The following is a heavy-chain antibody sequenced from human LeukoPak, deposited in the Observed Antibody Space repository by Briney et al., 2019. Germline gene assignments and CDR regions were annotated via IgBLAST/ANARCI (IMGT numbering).Heavy chain of an antibody. CDR3: ARELREHGVFDI. CDR1: GFTVSRNY. D-gene: IGHD1-26*01. J-gene: IGHJ3*02. CDR2: IYSGGST. Sequence: SGGSLRLSCAASGFTVSRNYMSWVRQAPGKGLEWVSEIYSGGSTYYAASVKGRFGISRDNSKNTVYLQMNSLRVEDTAVDYCARELREHGVFDIWGQGIMVTVSS. V-gene: IGHV3-53*01.